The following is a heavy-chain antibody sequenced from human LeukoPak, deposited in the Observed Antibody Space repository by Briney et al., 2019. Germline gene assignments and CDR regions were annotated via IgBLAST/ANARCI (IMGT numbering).Heavy chain of an antibody. J-gene: IGHJ6*02. CDR1: GDSVSSNSAA. D-gene: IGHD5-12*01. CDR2: TYYRSKWYN. CDR3: ARGSDGLDV. Sequence: SQTLSLTCAISGDSVSSNSAARNWIRQSPSRGLEWLGRTYYRSKWYNDYAVSLKSRITINPDTSKNQFSLQLKSVIHEDTAVYYCARGSDGLDVWGQGTTVTVSS. V-gene: IGHV6-1*01.